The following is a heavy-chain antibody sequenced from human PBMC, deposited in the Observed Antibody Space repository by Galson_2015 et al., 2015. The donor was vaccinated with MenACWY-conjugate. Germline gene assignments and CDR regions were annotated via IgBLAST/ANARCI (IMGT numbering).Heavy chain of an antibody. CDR2: IKQDGSEK. Sequence: SLRLSCAASGFTFSSYWMSWVRQAPGKGLEWVANIKQDGSEKYYVDSVKGRFTISRDNAKNSLYLQMNSLRAEDTALYYCARGVGGSRERGRYYYYGMDVWGQGTTVTVSS. V-gene: IGHV3-7*03. D-gene: IGHD2-15*01. J-gene: IGHJ6*02. CDR3: ARGVGGSRERGRYYYYGMDV. CDR1: GFTFSSYW.